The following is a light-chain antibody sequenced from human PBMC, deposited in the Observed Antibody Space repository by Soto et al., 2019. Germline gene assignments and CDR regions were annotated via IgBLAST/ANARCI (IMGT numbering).Light chain of an antibody. CDR2: EVS. CDR1: SSDIGAYNH. J-gene: IGLJ2*01. CDR3: SSYTSRSVV. Sequence: QSVLTQPASVSGSPGQSITISCTGTSSDIGAYNHVSWYQHHPGKVPKLMIYEVSNRPSGVSNRFSGSKSGNTASLTISGLQAEDEADYYCSSYTSRSVVFGGGTKHTVL. V-gene: IGLV2-14*01.